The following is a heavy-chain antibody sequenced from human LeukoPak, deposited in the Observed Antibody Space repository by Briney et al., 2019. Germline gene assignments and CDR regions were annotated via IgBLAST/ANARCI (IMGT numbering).Heavy chain of an antibody. CDR1: GGSISSGDYY. Sequence: SQTLSLTCTVSGGSISSGDYYWSWLRQPPGKGLEWFGNIYYIGSTYYIPSLKSRGTISVDTSKNQFSLKLSSVTAADTAVYYCARLHVDTAMAYYFDYWGQGTLVTVSS. CDR2: IYYIGST. D-gene: IGHD5-18*01. V-gene: IGHV4-30-4*08. J-gene: IGHJ4*02. CDR3: ARLHVDTAMAYYFDY.